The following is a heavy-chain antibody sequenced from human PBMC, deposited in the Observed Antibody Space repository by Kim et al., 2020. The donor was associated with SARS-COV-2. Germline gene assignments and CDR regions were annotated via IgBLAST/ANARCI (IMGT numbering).Heavy chain of an antibody. D-gene: IGHD3-16*01. Sequence: IDITTYNPDSVKGRFTISRDNSKNTLYLQMNSLRAEDTAVYYCAKGGDYWGQGTLVTVSS. CDR2: IDITT. V-gene: IGHV3-23*01. CDR3: AKGGDY. J-gene: IGHJ4*02.